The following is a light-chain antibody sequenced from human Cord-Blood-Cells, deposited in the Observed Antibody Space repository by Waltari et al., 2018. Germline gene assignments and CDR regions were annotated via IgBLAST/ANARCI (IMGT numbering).Light chain of an antibody. Sequence: DIQMTQSPSSLSASVGDRVTITCRESQSISSYLNWYQQKPGKAPNLLIYAASSLQSGVPSRFSGSGSGTDFTLTISSVQPEDFATYYCQQSYSTPLTFGGGTKVEIK. CDR1: QSISSY. CDR2: AAS. CDR3: QQSYSTPLT. V-gene: IGKV1-39*01. J-gene: IGKJ4*01.